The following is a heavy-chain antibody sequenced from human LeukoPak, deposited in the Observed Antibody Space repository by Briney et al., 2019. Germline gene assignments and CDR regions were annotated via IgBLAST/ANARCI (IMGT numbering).Heavy chain of an antibody. Sequence: ASVKVSCKASGYTFTSYGISWVRQAPGQGLEWMGWISAYNGNTNYAQKLQGRVTMTTDTSTSTAYMELRSLRSDDTAVYYCASSNYYDSSGYPPGYFDYWGQGTLVTVSS. CDR2: ISAYNGNT. CDR1: GYTFTSYG. D-gene: IGHD3-22*01. V-gene: IGHV1-18*01. CDR3: ASSNYYDSSGYPPGYFDY. J-gene: IGHJ4*02.